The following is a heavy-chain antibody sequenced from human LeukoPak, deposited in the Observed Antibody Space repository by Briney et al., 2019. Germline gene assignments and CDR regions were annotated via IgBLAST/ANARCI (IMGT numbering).Heavy chain of an antibody. CDR1: GYTFTGYY. CDR2: INPNSGGT. Sequence: ASVKVSFKASGYTFTGYYMHWVRQAPGQGLEWMGWINPNSGGTNYAQKFQGRVTMTRDTSISTAYMELSRLRSDDTAVYYCARDQGFHRPEFDYWGQGTLVTVSS. CDR3: ARDQGFHRPEFDY. V-gene: IGHV1-2*02. D-gene: IGHD6-6*01. J-gene: IGHJ4*02.